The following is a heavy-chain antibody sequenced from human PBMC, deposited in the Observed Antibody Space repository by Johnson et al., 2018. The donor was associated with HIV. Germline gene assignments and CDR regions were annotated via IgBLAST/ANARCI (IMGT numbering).Heavy chain of an antibody. V-gene: IGHV3-30-3*02. D-gene: IGHD2-2*01. CDR1: GFIFSSYA. J-gene: IGHJ3*02. CDR3: AKSPSQLGSAFDI. CDR2: ISYDGSNK. Sequence: QVQLVESGGGVVQPGGSLRLSCAASGFIFSSYAMHWVRQAPGKGLEWVAIISYDGSNKYYADSVKGRFTISRDNSKNTLYLQMNSLRAEDTAVYYCAKSPSQLGSAFDIWGQGTMVTVSS.